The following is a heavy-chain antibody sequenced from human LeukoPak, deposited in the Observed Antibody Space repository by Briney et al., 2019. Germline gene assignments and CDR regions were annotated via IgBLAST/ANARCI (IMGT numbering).Heavy chain of an antibody. CDR2: IIPILGIA. V-gene: IGHV1-69*04. CDR3: ARNHDYDILTGYEYFQH. CDR1: GGTFSSYA. Sequence: SVKVSSKASGGTFSSYAISWVRQAPGQGLEWMGRIIPILGIANYAQKFQGRVTITADKSTSTAYMELSSLRSEDTAVYYCARNHDYDILTGYEYFQHWGQGTLVTVSS. D-gene: IGHD3-9*01. J-gene: IGHJ1*01.